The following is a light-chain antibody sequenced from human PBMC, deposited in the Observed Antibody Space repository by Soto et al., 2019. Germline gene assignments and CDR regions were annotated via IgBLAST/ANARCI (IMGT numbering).Light chain of an antibody. CDR2: TAS. Sequence: IQMPQSPSSLFPSLGDRVTITCRASKSISRNLNWYQQKPGKAPELLIYTASNLQSGVPSRFSGSGSGTDFALTISSLQPEDSAVYYCQQSHSSPLSFGGGTKVEFK. CDR1: KSISRN. CDR3: QQSHSSPLS. V-gene: IGKV1-39*01. J-gene: IGKJ4*01.